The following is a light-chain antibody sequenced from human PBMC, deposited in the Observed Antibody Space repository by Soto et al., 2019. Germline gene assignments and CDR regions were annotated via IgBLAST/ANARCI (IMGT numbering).Light chain of an antibody. CDR2: DAS. CDR3: QQYCSSLYT. J-gene: IGKJ2*01. Sequence: EIVLTQSPGTLSLSPGERATLSCRASQSVSSSYLAWYQQKPGQAPPLLIYDASSRATGIPDTFSGSGSGTDFTLTISRLEPEDFAVYYCQQYCSSLYTFRQGTKLEIK. V-gene: IGKV3-20*01. CDR1: QSVSSSY.